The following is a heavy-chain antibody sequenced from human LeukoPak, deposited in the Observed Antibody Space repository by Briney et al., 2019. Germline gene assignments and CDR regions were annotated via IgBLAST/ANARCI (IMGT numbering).Heavy chain of an antibody. CDR2: IYYSGST. J-gene: IGHJ4*02. V-gene: IGHV4-59*08. CDR1: GGSMSSHY. Sequence: SETLSLTCTVSGGSMSSHYWSWIRQPPGKGLEWIGYIYYSGSTKYNPSLKSRVTISVDTSKNQFSLKLSSVVAAETAVYYCARGARDDYKFEPFDSWGQGTLVTVSS. CDR3: ARGARDDYKFEPFDS. D-gene: IGHD5-24*01.